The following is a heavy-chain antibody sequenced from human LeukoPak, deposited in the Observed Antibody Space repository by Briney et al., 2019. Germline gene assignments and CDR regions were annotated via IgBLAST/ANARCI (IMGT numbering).Heavy chain of an antibody. CDR2: IYYSGST. D-gene: IGHD1-7*01. V-gene: IGHV4-61*10. Sequence: SETLSLTCTVSGGSISSGSYYWSWIRQPAGKGLEWIGYIYYSGSTNYNPSLKSRVTISVDTSKNQFSLKLSSVTAADTAVYYCARGPITGTTVHSERASDYWGQGTLVTVSS. CDR3: ARGPITGTTVHSERASDY. CDR1: GGSISSGSYY. J-gene: IGHJ4*02.